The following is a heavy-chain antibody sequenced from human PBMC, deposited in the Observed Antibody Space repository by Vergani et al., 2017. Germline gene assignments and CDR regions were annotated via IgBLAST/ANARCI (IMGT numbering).Heavy chain of an antibody. J-gene: IGHJ6*02. CDR1: GFTLDDYA. D-gene: IGHD3-3*01. CDR3: AKDRGTIVGPPRYGMDV. V-gene: IGHV3-9*01. CDR2: ISWNSGSI. Sequence: EVQLVESGGGLVQPGRSLRLSCAASGFTLDDYAMHLVRQAPGKGLEWVSGISWNSGSIGYADSVKGRFTISRDNAKNSLYLQMNSLRAEDTALYYCAKDRGTIVGPPRYGMDVWGQGTTVTVSS.